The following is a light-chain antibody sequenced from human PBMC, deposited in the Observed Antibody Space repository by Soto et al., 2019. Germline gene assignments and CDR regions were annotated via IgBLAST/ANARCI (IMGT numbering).Light chain of an antibody. V-gene: IGKV1-9*01. Sequence: IPLTQSPSSLSASVGDSVTISCRASKAIGSSFAWYRQQPAKVPEVLIYGASTLQNGVPSRFSGSGSGTDFTLTISRLEPEDFATYYCQQLNSYLPLTLGGGTKVDIK. CDR3: QQLNSYLPLT. CDR2: GAS. J-gene: IGKJ4*01. CDR1: KAIGSS.